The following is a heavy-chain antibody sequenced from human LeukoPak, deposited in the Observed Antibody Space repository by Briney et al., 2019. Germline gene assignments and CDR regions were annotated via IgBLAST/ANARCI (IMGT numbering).Heavy chain of an antibody. V-gene: IGHV3-9*01. CDR2: ISWNSGSI. Sequence: TGGSLRLSCAASGFTFDDYAMHWVRQAPGKGLEWVSGISWNSGSIGYADSVKGRFTISRDNAKNSLYLQLNSLRSEDTALYYCVKDGFGDFVIDYWGQGTLVTVSS. D-gene: IGHD3-10*01. CDR3: VKDGFGDFVIDY. CDR1: GFTFDDYA. J-gene: IGHJ4*02.